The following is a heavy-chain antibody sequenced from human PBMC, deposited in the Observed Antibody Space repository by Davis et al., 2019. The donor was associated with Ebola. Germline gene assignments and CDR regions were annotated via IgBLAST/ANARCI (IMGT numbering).Heavy chain of an antibody. CDR1: GLTFSKYS. D-gene: IGHD1-26*01. J-gene: IGHJ3*02. CDR2: VSREGNNT. Sequence: GESLKISCVVSGLTFSKYSMHWVRQASGKGLVWVSRVSREGNNTAYADSVKGRFTISRDNAKNTLYLQMNSLRAEDTAVYYCARDRRNWYPGVGGFDIWGQGTLVIVSS. CDR3: ARDRRNWYPGVGGFDI. V-gene: IGHV3-74*03.